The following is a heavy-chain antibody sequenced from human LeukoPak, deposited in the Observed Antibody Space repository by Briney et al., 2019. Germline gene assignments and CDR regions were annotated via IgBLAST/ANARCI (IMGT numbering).Heavy chain of an antibody. CDR3: ARARLAEPIYYYYYMDV. D-gene: IGHD1-14*01. CDR2: INPNSGGT. V-gene: IGHV1-2*02. CDR1: GYTFTGYY. J-gene: IGHJ6*03. Sequence: ASVKVSYKASGYTFTGYYMHWVRQAPGQGLEWMGWINPNSGGTNYAQKFQGRVTMTRDTSISTAYMELSRLRSDDTAVYYCARARLAEPIYYYYYMDVWGKGTTVTVSS.